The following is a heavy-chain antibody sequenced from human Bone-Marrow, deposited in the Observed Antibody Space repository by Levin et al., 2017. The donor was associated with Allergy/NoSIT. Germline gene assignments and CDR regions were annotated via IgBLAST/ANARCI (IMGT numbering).Heavy chain of an antibody. D-gene: IGHD4-17*01. CDR1: GFTFSNYG. CDR3: PRNARDFDDYYFGY. V-gene: IGHV3-23*01. J-gene: IGHJ4*02. Sequence: GGSLRLSCVGSGFTFSNYGMNWVRQAPGKGLEWVSGISAGGGDTYYAKSVRGRFTVSRDNSRNTAFLQMNDLRAEDTGIYYCPRNARDFDDYYFGYWGQGNLVTVSS. CDR2: ISAGGGDT.